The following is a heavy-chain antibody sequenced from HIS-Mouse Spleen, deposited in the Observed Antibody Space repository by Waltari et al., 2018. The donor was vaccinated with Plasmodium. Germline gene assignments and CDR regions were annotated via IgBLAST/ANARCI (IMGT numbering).Heavy chain of an antibody. CDR2: IYYSGST. D-gene: IGHD1-26*01. CDR1: GGSISSSSYY. Sequence: QLQLQESGPGLVKPSETLSLTCTVSGGSISSSSYYWGWIRQPPGKGLEWIGSIYYSGSTYYSPSLKSRVTISVDTSKNQFSLKLSSVTAADTAVYYCARRGGSYYYFDYWGQGTLVTVSS. J-gene: IGHJ4*02. CDR3: ARRGGSYYYFDY. V-gene: IGHV4-39*01.